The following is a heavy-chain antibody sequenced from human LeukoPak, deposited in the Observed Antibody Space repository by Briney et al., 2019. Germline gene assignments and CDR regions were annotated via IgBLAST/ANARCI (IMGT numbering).Heavy chain of an antibody. V-gene: IGHV3-33*01. CDR1: GFTLSSYG. CDR3: ARAYDFWSGFLDY. D-gene: IGHD3-3*01. Sequence: PGGALRLSCAASGFTLSSYGMHWVRQAPGKGLEWVAVIWYDGSNKYYADPVKGRFTISRDNSKNTLYLQMNSLRAEDTAVYYCARAYDFWSGFLDYWGQGTLVTVSS. J-gene: IGHJ4*02. CDR2: IWYDGSNK.